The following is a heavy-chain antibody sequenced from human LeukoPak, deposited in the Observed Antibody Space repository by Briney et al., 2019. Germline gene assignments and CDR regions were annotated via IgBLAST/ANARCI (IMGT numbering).Heavy chain of an antibody. J-gene: IGHJ4*02. CDR2: ISYDGSNK. CDR3: AKGAQSIAARRNFDY. V-gene: IGHV3-30*18. CDR1: GFTFSSYG. D-gene: IGHD6-6*01. Sequence: GGSLRLSCAASGFTFSSYGMHWVRQAPGKGLEWAAVISYDGSNKYYADSVKGRFTVSRDNSKNTLYLQMNSLRAEDTAVYYCAKGAQSIAARRNFDYWGQGTLVTVSS.